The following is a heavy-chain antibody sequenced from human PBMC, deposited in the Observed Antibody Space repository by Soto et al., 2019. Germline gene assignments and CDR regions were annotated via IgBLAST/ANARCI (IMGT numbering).Heavy chain of an antibody. V-gene: IGHV3-23*01. CDR3: AKDAMTNCYSCYFDY. J-gene: IGHJ4*02. CDR2: INGGGGST. Sequence: HPGGSLRLSCAASGFTFSSYAMTWVRQAPGKGLEWVSAINGGGGSTYYADSVKGRFTISRDNSMNTLYLQMNSLRAEDTAVYYCAKDAMTNCYSCYFDYWGQGTQVTVSS. CDR1: GFTFSSYA. D-gene: IGHD2-15*01.